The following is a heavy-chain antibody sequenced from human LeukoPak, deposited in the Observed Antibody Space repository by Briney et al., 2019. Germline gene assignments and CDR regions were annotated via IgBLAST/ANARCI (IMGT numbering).Heavy chain of an antibody. CDR3: ARVLRTMVRGELLHWFDP. J-gene: IGHJ5*02. CDR2: IYYSGST. D-gene: IGHD3-10*01. V-gene: IGHV4-31*03. Sequence: PSETLSLTCTVSGGSISSGGYYWSWIRQHPGKGLEWIGYIYYSGSTYYNPSLKSRVTISVDTSKNQFSLKLSSVTAADTAVYYCARVLRTMVRGELLHWFDPWGQGTLVTVSS. CDR1: GGSISSGGYY.